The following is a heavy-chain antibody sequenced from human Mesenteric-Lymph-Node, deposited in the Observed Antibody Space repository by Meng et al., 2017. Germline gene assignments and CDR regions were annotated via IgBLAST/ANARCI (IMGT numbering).Heavy chain of an antibody. CDR2: IYSGGTT. CDR1: GFTVSNNY. Sequence: GESLKISCAASGFTVSNNYMTWVRQAPGKGLEWVSVIYSGGTTYYADSVKGRFTISRDNSKNTVYLRMNSLRAEDTAVYYCARGFYYYDSSGYFYWGQGTLVTVSS. V-gene: IGHV3-66*02. J-gene: IGHJ4*02. CDR3: ARGFYYYDSSGYFY. D-gene: IGHD3-22*01.